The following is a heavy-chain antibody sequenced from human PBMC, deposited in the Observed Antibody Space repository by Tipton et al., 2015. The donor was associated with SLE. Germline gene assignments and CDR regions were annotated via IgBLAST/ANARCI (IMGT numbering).Heavy chain of an antibody. Sequence: TLSLTCTVSGGSISSSSYYWGWIRQPPGKGLEWIGSIYYSGSTYYSPSFQGQVTISADKSISTAYLQWSSLKASDTAMYYCAIYDSSGYGDAFDIWGQGTMVTVSS. CDR1: GGSISSSSYY. V-gene: IGHV4-39*07. D-gene: IGHD3-22*01. J-gene: IGHJ3*02. CDR3: AIYDSSGYGDAFDI. CDR2: IYYSGST.